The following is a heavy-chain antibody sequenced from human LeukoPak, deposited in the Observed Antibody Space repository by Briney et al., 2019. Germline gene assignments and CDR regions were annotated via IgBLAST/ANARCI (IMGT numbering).Heavy chain of an antibody. Sequence: SETLSLTCAVYGGSFSGYYWSWIRQPPGKGLEWIGEINHSGSTNYNPSLKSRVTISVDTSKNQFSLKLNSVTAADTAVYYCAGSGYSGYDLNYWGQGTLVTVSS. CDR2: INHSGST. CDR3: AGSGYSGYDLNY. J-gene: IGHJ4*02. CDR1: GGSFSGYY. D-gene: IGHD5-12*01. V-gene: IGHV4-34*01.